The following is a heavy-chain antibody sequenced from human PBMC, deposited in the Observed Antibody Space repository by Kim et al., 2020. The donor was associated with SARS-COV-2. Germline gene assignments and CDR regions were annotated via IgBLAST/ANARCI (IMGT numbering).Heavy chain of an antibody. CDR1: GFTFSSYG. J-gene: IGHJ4*02. V-gene: IGHV3-30*18. CDR2: ISYDGSNK. CDR3: AKDRGYSSSWSDY. Sequence: GGSLRLSCAASGFTFSSYGMHWVRQAPGKGLEWVAVISYDGSNKYYADSVKGRFTISRDNSKNTLYLQMNSLRAEDTAVYYCAKDRGYSSSWSDYWGQGTLVTVSS. D-gene: IGHD6-13*01.